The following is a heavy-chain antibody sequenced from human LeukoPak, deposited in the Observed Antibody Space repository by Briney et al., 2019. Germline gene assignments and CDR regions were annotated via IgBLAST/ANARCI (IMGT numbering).Heavy chain of an antibody. J-gene: IGHJ4*02. D-gene: IGHD2-15*01. V-gene: IGHV3-11*01. CDR1: GFTFSDYY. CDR2: ISGSGTTI. Sequence: GGSLRLSCAASGFTFSDYYMSWIRQAPGKGLEWISYISGSGTTIYYADSVKGRFTISRDNAKNSLYLQTNSLRAEDTAVYYCARPGWVLVTATFLDYWGQGTLVTVSS. CDR3: ARPGWVLVTATFLDY.